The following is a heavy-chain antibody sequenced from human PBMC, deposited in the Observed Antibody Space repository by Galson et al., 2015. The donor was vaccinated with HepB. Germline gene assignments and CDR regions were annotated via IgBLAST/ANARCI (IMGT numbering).Heavy chain of an antibody. CDR1: GGSISSDNW. D-gene: IGHD3-22*01. J-gene: IGHJ4*02. CDR3: AREGLHYYDSSDGYFDY. CDR2: IHHSGNT. V-gene: IGHV4-4*02. Sequence: ETLSLTCAIYGGSISSDNWWSWVRQSPGKGLEWIGEIHHSGNTNYNPSLKSRVTISLDNSKNQFPLKLSSVTAEDTAVYYCAREGLHYYDSSDGYFDYWGQGTLVTVSS.